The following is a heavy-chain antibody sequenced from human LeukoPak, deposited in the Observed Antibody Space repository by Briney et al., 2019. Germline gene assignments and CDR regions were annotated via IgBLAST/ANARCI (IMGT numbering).Heavy chain of an antibody. CDR1: GGTFSSYA. CDR2: IIPIFGTA. D-gene: IGHD3-3*01. CDR3: ARVLAPYYDFWSGYSH. V-gene: IGHV1-69*01. Sequence: SVKVSCKASGGTFSSYAISWVRQAPGQGLEWMGGIIPIFGTANYAQKFQGRVTITADESTSTAYMELSSLRSEDTAVYYCARVLAPYYDFWSGYSHWGQGTLVTVSS. J-gene: IGHJ4*02.